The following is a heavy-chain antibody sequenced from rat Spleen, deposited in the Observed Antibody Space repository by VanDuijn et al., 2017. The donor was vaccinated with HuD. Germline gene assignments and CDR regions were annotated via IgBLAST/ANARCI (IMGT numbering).Heavy chain of an antibody. CDR1: GFTFSDYA. D-gene: IGHD5-1*01. V-gene: IGHV5-17*01. CDR2: IDDEGSRT. Sequence: EVQLMESGGGLVQPGGSLKFSCAASGFTFSDYAMAWVRQAPKKGLEWVATIDDEGSRTFYRDSVKGRFTISRDNAKSTQYLQMDSLRSEDTATYYCARTLGGGFDYWGQGVMVTVSS. CDR3: ARTLGGGFDY. J-gene: IGHJ2*01.